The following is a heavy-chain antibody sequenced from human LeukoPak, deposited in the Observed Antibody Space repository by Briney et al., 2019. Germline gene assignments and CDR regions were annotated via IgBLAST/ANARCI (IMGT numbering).Heavy chain of an antibody. D-gene: IGHD1-26*01. CDR3: ARVYSGSYYGAFDI. CDR1: GFTVSSNY. CDR2: IYSGGST. V-gene: IGHV3-53*01. J-gene: IGHJ3*02. Sequence: PGGSLRLSCAASGFTVSSNYMSWVRQAPGKGLEWVSVIYSGGSTYYADSVKGRFTISRDNSKNTLYLQMNSLRAEDTAVYYCARVYSGSYYGAFDIWGQGTMVTASS.